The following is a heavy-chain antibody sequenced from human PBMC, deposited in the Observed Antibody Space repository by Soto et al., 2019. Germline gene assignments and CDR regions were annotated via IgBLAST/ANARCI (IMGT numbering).Heavy chain of an antibody. CDR3: AKDLGSLVAVAADY. CDR2: ISGSGGST. J-gene: IGHJ4*02. V-gene: IGHV3-23*01. Sequence: GGPLRLSFPASEFTSSSYAMSWVRQAPGKGLEWVSAISGSGGSTYYADSVKGRFTISRDNSKSTLYLQMNSLRAEDTAVYYCAKDLGSLVAVAADYWGQGTLVTVSS. CDR1: EFTSSSYA. D-gene: IGHD6-19*01.